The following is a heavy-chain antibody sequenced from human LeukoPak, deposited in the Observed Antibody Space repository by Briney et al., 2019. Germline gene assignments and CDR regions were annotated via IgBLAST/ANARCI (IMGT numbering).Heavy chain of an antibody. J-gene: IGHJ4*02. V-gene: IGHV1-18*01. Sequence: ASVKVSCKASGYTFTSYGISWLRQAPGQGLEWMGWISAYNGNTNYAQKLQGRVTMTTDTSTSTAYMELRSLRSDDTAVYYCARGPGITIFGVVITPIDYWGQGTLVTVSS. CDR2: ISAYNGNT. CDR1: GYTFTSYG. CDR3: ARGPGITIFGVVITPIDY. D-gene: IGHD3-3*01.